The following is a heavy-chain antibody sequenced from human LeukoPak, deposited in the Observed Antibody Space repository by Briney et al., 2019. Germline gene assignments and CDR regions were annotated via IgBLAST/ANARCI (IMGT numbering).Heavy chain of an antibody. Sequence: GGSLRLSCAASGFTVSSNYMSWVRQAPGKGLEWVSVIYSGGSTYYADSVKGRFTISRDNSKNTLYLQMNSLRAEDTAVYYCAKDIDYYDSSGYPPHAFDIWGQGTMVTVSS. D-gene: IGHD3-22*01. J-gene: IGHJ3*02. CDR2: IYSGGST. V-gene: IGHV3-53*01. CDR3: AKDIDYYDSSGYPPHAFDI. CDR1: GFTVSSNY.